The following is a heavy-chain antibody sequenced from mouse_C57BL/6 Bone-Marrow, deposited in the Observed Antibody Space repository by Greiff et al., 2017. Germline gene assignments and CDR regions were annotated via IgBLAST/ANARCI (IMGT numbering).Heavy chain of an antibody. CDR1: GFTFSSYA. Sequence: EVKLVESGGGLVKPGGSLKLSCAASGFTFSSYAMSWVRQTPEKRLEWVATISDGGSYTYYPDNVKGRFTISRDNAKNNLYLQMSHLKSEDTAMYYCARGDGNFLRFWGQGTLVTVSA. D-gene: IGHD2-1*01. J-gene: IGHJ3*01. CDR3: ARGDGNFLRF. CDR2: ISDGGSYT. V-gene: IGHV5-4*03.